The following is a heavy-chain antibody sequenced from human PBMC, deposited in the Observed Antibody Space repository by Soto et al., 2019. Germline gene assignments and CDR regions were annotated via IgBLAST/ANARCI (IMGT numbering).Heavy chain of an antibody. CDR2: IIPIFGTA. CDR1: GGTFSSYA. Sequence: SVKVSCKASGGTFSSYAISWVRQAPGQGLEWMGGIIPIFGTANYAQKFQGRVTITADESTSTAYMELSSLRSEDTAVYYCAIFWSGGNWFDPWGQGTLVTVSS. J-gene: IGHJ5*02. V-gene: IGHV1-69*13. D-gene: IGHD3-3*01. CDR3: AIFWSGGNWFDP.